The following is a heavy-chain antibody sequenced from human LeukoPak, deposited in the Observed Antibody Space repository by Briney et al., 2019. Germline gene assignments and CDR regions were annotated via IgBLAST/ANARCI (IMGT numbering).Heavy chain of an antibody. CDR1: GYSFTNYW. J-gene: IGHJ6*02. D-gene: IGHD6-13*01. CDR2: IYPGDSDT. CDR3: ARHSPYSGSWYYYGMDV. V-gene: IGHV5-51*01. Sequence: GESLKISCKGSGYSFTNYWIGWVRQMPGKGLEWMGIIYPGDSDTRYSPSFQGQVTISADRSISTAYLQWSSLKASDTAMYYCARHSPYSGSWYYYGMDVWGQGTTVTVSS.